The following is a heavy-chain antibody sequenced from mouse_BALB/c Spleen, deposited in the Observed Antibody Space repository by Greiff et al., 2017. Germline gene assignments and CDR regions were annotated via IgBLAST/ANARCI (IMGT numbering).Heavy chain of an antibody. CDR1: GYTFTDYA. Sequence: VQLQQSGAELVRPGVSVKISCKGSGYTFTDYAMHWVKQSHAKSLEWIGVISTYYGDASYNQKFKGKATMTVDKSSSTAYMELARLTSEDSAIYYCASGYYYGSRALNWYFDVWGAGTTVTVSA. V-gene: IGHV1S137*01. CDR3: ASGYYYGSRALNWYFDV. J-gene: IGHJ1*01. CDR2: ISTYYGDA. D-gene: IGHD1-1*01.